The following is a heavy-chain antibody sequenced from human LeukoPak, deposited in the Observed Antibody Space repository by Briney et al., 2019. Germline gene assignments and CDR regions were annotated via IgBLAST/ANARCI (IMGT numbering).Heavy chain of an antibody. D-gene: IGHD1-1*01. CDR2: ISSTGNYI. Sequence: GSLRVSCVGSGFIFSNFNMNWVRQAPGKGLEWVSSISSTGNYIHYADSVKGRFTISRDNAQKSLYLQMNSLRVEDSAVYYCARVSTLPVWGQGTLVTVSS. CDR3: ARVSTLPV. CDR1: GFIFSNFN. J-gene: IGHJ4*02. V-gene: IGHV3-21*01.